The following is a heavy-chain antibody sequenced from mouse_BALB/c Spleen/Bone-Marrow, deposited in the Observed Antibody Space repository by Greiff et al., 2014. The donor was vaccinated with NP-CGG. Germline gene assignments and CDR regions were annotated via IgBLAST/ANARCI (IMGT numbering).Heavy chain of an antibody. CDR3: ARSYDGYPYAMNY. CDR2: FDPFNGGT. Sequence: VQLQQPGPELMRPGASVKISCKASGYLFTSYYMHWVKQSHGESLEWIGYFDPFNGGTSYNQKFKGKATLTVDKSSSTASMHLSSLTSEDSAVYFCARSYDGYPYAMNYWGQGTSVTVSS. J-gene: IGHJ4*01. D-gene: IGHD2-3*01. V-gene: IGHV1S135*01. CDR1: GYLFTSYY.